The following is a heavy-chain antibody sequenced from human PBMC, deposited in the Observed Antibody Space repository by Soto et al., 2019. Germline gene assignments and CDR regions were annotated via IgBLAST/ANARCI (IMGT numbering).Heavy chain of an antibody. CDR2: ISAGGTA. J-gene: IGHJ4*02. D-gene: IGHD2-2*01. Sequence: EVQLLESGGDLVQPGGSLRLACTVSGFPFVSCAMNWVRQAPGKGLEWVSAISAGGTAFYADSVKGRFTISRDNSRDTVYLQMNSLSAEDTAVYFCAKAPFDIAARPSPIDYWGQGTLVTVSS. V-gene: IGHV3-23*01. CDR1: GFPFVSCA. CDR3: AKAPFDIAARPSPIDY.